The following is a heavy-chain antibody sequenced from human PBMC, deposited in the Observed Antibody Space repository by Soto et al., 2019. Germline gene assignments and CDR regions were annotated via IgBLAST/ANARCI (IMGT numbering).Heavy chain of an antibody. J-gene: IGHJ4*02. CDR2: IYYSGST. D-gene: IGHD5-18*01. CDR3: ARSGYSYGPNPLLY. V-gene: IGHV4-31*03. Sequence: QVQLQESGPGLVKPAQTLSLTSTVSGGSISSGGYYWSWIREHPGKDLEWIGYIYYSGSTYYNPSLKSRVTISVDTSKNQFSLKLSSVTAADTAVYYCARSGYSYGPNPLLYWGQGTLVTVSS. CDR1: GGSISSGGYY.